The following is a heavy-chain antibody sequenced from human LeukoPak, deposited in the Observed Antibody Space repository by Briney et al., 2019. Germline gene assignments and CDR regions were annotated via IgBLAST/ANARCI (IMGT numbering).Heavy chain of an antibody. CDR1: GYTFTSYA. CDR2: INPSGGST. D-gene: IGHD3-9*01. CDR3: AREEYDILTGYYSLDY. J-gene: IGHJ4*02. Sequence: GASVKVSCKASGYTFTSYAMHWVRQAPGQGLEWMGIINPSGGSTSYAQKFQGRVTMTRDTSTSTVYMELSGLRSEDTAVYYCAREEYDILTGYYSLDYWGQGTLVTVSS. V-gene: IGHV1-46*01.